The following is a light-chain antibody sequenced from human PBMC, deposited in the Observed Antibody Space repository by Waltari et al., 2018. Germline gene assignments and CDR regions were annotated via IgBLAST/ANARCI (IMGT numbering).Light chain of an antibody. Sequence: DIQMTQSPSSLSASVGDRVTITCRASQGIGNSLGWYQQKPGKAPKRLIYDASSLQSGVPPRFSGSGSGTEFTLTISSLQAEDVAVYYCHHYYIPPLTFGQGTRLEI. J-gene: IGKJ5*01. CDR2: DAS. CDR1: QGIGNS. V-gene: IGKV1-17*01. CDR3: HHYYIPPLT.